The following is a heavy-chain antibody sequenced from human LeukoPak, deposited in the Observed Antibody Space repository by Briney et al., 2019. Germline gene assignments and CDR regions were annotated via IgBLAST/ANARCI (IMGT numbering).Heavy chain of an antibody. V-gene: IGHV1-2*02. CDR1: GHTFTDYY. J-gene: IGHJ4*02. D-gene: IGHD5-18*01. Sequence: ASVKVSCKASGHTFTDYYWHWVRQAPGQGLEGMGWINPNSGGTNYAQKFQGRVTMTRDTSVSTAYMELSGLTSDDTAVYYCARDGYTYGQVDYWGQGTQVTVSS. CDR2: INPNSGGT. CDR3: ARDGYTYGQVDY.